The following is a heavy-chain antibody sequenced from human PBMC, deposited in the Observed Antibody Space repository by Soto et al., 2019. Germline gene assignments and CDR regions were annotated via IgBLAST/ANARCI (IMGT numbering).Heavy chain of an antibody. Sequence: GWSLRLSCAASGFTFSSYGMHWVRQAPGKGLEWVAVISYDGSNKYYADSVKGRFTISRDNSKNTLYLQMNSLRAEDTAVYYCAKDLTYSGYDDGYYMDVWGKGTTVTVSS. CDR3: AKDLTYSGYDDGYYMDV. J-gene: IGHJ6*03. CDR2: ISYDGSNK. D-gene: IGHD5-12*01. CDR1: GFTFSSYG. V-gene: IGHV3-30*18.